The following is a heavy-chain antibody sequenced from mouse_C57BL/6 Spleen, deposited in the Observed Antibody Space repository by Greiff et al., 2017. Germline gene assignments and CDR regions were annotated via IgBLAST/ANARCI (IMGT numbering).Heavy chain of an antibody. J-gene: IGHJ4*01. CDR1: GFTFSDYG. CDR2: ISSGSSTI. CDR3: ARTYDGYYDAMDY. V-gene: IGHV5-17*01. Sequence: DVMLVESGGGLVKPGGSLKLSCAASGFTFSDYGMHWVRQAPEKGLEWVAYISSGSSTIYYADTVKGRFTISRDNAKNTLFLQMTSLRSEDTAMYYCARTYDGYYDAMDYWGQGTSVTVSS. D-gene: IGHD2-3*01.